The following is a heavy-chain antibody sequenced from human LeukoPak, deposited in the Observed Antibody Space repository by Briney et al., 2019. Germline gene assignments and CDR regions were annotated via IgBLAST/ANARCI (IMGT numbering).Heavy chain of an antibody. V-gene: IGHV4-38-2*01. CDR2: ITHTGTT. CDR1: GYSISSGYS. CDR3: ARFRGGVGWEY. Sequence: PSETLSLTCAVSGYSISSGYSWVWIRQPPGKGLEWIGSITHTGTTYYNPSLESRVTLSGDTSKNQFSLNLSSVTAADTARYYCARFRGGVGWEYWGQGTLVTVSS. J-gene: IGHJ4*02. D-gene: IGHD5-24*01.